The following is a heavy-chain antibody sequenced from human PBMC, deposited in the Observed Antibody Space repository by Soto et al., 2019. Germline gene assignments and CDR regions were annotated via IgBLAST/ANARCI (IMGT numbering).Heavy chain of an antibody. CDR1: GASISSNY. CDR2: IYYCGST. CDR3: ARGIQLWQITYCFDY. Sequence: SETLSHTCTVSGASISSNYWSWIPHPPGKRLEWIGYIYYCGSTNYNPSLKSRVTISVDTSKNQFSLKLSSVTAADTAVYYCARGIQLWQITYCFDYWGQGTLVTVS. J-gene: IGHJ4*02. D-gene: IGHD5-18*01. V-gene: IGHV4-59*01.